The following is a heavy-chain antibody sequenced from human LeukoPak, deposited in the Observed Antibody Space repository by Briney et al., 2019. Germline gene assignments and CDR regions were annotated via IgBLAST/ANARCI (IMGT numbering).Heavy chain of an antibody. CDR3: VRTYYSHNTGYYFDY. CDR2: IYPGDADT. V-gene: IGHV5-51*01. D-gene: IGHD3-22*01. CDR1: GYTFTSYW. Sequence: GESLKFSCKGSGYTFTSYWIGWVRQMPGKGLEWMGIIYPGDADTRYSPSFQGQVTISADKSITTAYLLWSSLKASDTAMYYCVRTYYSHNTGYYFDYWGQGTLVTVSS. J-gene: IGHJ4*02.